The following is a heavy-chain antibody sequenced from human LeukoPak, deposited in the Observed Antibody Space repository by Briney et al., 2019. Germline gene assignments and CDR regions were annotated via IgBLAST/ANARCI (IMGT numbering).Heavy chain of an antibody. CDR3: ARDGEEAKRYYYYYYMDV. CDR2: MNPNSGNT. D-gene: IGHD3-10*01. V-gene: IGHV1-8*03. Sequence: VASVKVSCKASGYTFTSYDINWVRQATGQGLEWMGWMNPNSGNTGYAQKFQGRVTITRNTSIGTAYMELSSLRSEDTAVYYCARDGEEAKRYYYYYYMDVWGKGTTVTVSS. J-gene: IGHJ6*03. CDR1: GYTFTSYD.